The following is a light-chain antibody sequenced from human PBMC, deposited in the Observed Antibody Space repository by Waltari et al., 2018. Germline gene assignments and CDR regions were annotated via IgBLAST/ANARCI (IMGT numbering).Light chain of an antibody. V-gene: IGLV2-11*01. CDR2: DVN. CDR3: CSYAGTSSLT. Sequence: QSALTQPRSVSGSPGPSVSISCPGTRRDVGGYNYFSWYQQHPGKPPTMIIFDVNKRPSGVPDRFSGSKSGNTASLTISGLQAEDEADYYCCSYAGTSSLTFGGGTQLTVL. J-gene: IGLJ2*01. CDR1: RRDVGGYNY.